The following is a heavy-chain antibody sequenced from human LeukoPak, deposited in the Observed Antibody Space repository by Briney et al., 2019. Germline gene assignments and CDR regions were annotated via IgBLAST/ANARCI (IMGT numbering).Heavy chain of an antibody. Sequence: SETLSLICSVSSDSISMHYWSWIRQPPGKRLEWIGYIDHTGSTNYNPSLNSRVTISRDTSKNHFSLELSSVTAADTAVYFCARGRVSSSSWSSTYYYYFYMDVWGKGTTVTVSS. CDR3: ARGRVSSSSWSSTYYYYFYMDV. CDR1: SDSISMHY. V-gene: IGHV4-59*11. D-gene: IGHD6-13*01. J-gene: IGHJ6*03. CDR2: IDHTGST.